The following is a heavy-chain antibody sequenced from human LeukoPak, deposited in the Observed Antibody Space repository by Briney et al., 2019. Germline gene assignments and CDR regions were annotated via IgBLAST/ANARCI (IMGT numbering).Heavy chain of an antibody. CDR1: GFTFSSYG. D-gene: IGHD2-21*02. Sequence: VGSLRLSCAASGFTFSSYGMHWVRQAPGKGLEWVAFIRYDGSNKYYADSVKGRFTISRDNSKNTLYLQMNSLRAEDTAVYYCAKGLGDYYFDYWGQGTLVTVSS. CDR3: AKGLGDYYFDY. CDR2: IRYDGSNK. V-gene: IGHV3-30*02. J-gene: IGHJ4*02.